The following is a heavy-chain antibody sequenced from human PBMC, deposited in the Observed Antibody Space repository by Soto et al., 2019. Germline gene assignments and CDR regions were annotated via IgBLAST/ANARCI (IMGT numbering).Heavy chain of an antibody. CDR1: GFTFSSYA. J-gene: IGHJ6*02. CDR3: AKDYARAAYGMDV. D-gene: IGHD2-2*01. Sequence: EVQLLESGGGLVQPGGSLRLSCAASGFTFSSYAMTWVRQAPGKGLEWVSAISGSGGSTYYADSVKGRFTISRDNSKNTLYLQMNTLRAEDTAVYYCAKDYARAAYGMDVWGQGTTVTVSS. CDR2: ISGSGGST. V-gene: IGHV3-23*01.